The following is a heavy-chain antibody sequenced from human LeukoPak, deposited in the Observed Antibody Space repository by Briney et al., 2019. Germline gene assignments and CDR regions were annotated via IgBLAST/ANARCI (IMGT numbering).Heavy chain of an antibody. CDR1: GGSISSSSYY. CDR3: ARVFSVAGTFDY. Sequence: SSETLSLTCTVSGGSISSSSYYWGWIRQPPGKGLEWIGSIYYSGSTYYNPSLKSRVTISVDTSKNQFSLRLSSVTAADTAVYYCARVFSVAGTFDYWGQGTLVTVSS. J-gene: IGHJ4*02. D-gene: IGHD6-19*01. V-gene: IGHV4-39*07. CDR2: IYYSGST.